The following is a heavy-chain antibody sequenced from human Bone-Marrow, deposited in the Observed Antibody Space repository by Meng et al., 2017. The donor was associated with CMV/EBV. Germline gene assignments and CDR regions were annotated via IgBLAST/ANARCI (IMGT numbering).Heavy chain of an antibody. J-gene: IGHJ4*02. Sequence: GGSLRLSCAASGFTFDNYGMHWVRQISGKGLEWVAFIRHDGTNKYYGDSVKGRFTISRDNSKNTVYLQMNSLRPEETAIYYCAKDLLLFGGANAYFDYWGQGTLVTVSS. CDR1: GFTFDNYG. D-gene: IGHD3-16*01. V-gene: IGHV3-30*02. CDR2: IRHDGTNK. CDR3: AKDLLLFGGANAYFDY.